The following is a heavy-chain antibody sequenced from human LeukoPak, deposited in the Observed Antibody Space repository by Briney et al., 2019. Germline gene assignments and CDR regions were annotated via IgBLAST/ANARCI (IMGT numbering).Heavy chain of an antibody. Sequence: PSETLSLTCTVSGGSISNYYWSWIRQPPGKGLEWIGYIYYSGSTNYSPSLKSRVTISVDTSKNQFSLKLSSVTAADTALYYCARDYVMPHAFDIWGQGTLVTVSS. CDR3: ARDYVMPHAFDI. CDR2: IYYSGST. D-gene: IGHD3-10*02. J-gene: IGHJ3*02. CDR1: GGSISNYY. V-gene: IGHV4-59*01.